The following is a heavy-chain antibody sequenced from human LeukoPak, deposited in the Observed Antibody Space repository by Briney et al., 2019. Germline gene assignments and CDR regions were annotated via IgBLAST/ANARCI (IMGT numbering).Heavy chain of an antibody. V-gene: IGHV4-59*11. CDR3: ARMGYCSSTSCYRVGWFDP. CDR1: GGSISSHY. J-gene: IGHJ5*02. CDR2: IYYSGST. Sequence: PSETLSLTCTVSGGSISSHYWSWIRQPPGKGLEWIGYIYYSGSTNYNPSLKSRVTISVDTSKNQFSLKLSSVTAADTAVYYCARMGYCSSTSCYRVGWFDPWGQGTLVTVSS. D-gene: IGHD2-2*02.